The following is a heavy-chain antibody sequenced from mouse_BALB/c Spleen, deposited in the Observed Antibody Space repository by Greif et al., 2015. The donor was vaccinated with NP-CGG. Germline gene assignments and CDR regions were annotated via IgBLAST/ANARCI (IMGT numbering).Heavy chain of an antibody. V-gene: IGHV1-14*01. J-gene: IGHJ4*01. CDR3: AGITTVVDYYAMDY. D-gene: IGHD1-1*01. CDR2: INPYNDGT. CDR1: GYTFTSYV. Sequence: VQLQQSGPELVKPGASVKMSCKASGYTFTSYVMHWVKQKPGQGLEWIGYINPYNDGTKYNEKFKGEATLTSDKSSSTAYMELSSLTSEDSAVYYCAGITTVVDYYAMDYWGQGTSVTVSS.